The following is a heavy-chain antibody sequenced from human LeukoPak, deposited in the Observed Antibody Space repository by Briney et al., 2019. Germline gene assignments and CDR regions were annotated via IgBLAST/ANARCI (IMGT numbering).Heavy chain of an antibody. CDR2: ISAYNGNT. CDR1: GYTFTSYG. V-gene: IGHV1-18*01. D-gene: IGHD6-19*01. Sequence: ASVKVSCKASGYTFTSYGISWVRQAPGQGLEWMGWISAYNGNTNYAQKLQGRVTMTTDTSTSTAYMELRSLRSDDTAVYYCARVNSGAVAGEDYFDYWGQGTLVTVSS. CDR3: ARVNSGAVAGEDYFDY. J-gene: IGHJ4*02.